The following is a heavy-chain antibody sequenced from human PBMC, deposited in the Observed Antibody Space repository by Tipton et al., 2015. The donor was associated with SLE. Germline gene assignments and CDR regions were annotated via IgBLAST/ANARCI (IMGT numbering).Heavy chain of an antibody. Sequence: TLSLTCAVSGGSISSGGYYWSWIRQHPGKGLEWIGYIYYSGSTYYNPSLKSRVTISVDTSKNQFSLKLSTVTAADTAVYYCARDSPHGVGKDYWGQGTLVTVSS. CDR2: IYYSGST. D-gene: IGHD7-27*01. V-gene: IGHV4-31*11. J-gene: IGHJ4*02. CDR3: ARDSPHGVGKDY. CDR1: GGSISSGGYY.